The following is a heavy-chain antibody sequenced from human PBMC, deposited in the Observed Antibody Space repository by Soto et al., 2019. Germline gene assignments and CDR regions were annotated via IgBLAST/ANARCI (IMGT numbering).Heavy chain of an antibody. CDR3: AKSRRRWELQTILYY. D-gene: IGHD1-26*01. J-gene: IGHJ4*02. Sequence: GGSLRLSCAASGFTFSNYAMSWVRQAPGKGLEWVSAISGSGGSTYYADSVKGRFTISRDNSKNTLYLQMNSLRAEDTAVYYCAKSRRRWELQTILYYWGQGTLVTVSS. CDR2: ISGSGGST. CDR1: GFTFSNYA. V-gene: IGHV3-23*01.